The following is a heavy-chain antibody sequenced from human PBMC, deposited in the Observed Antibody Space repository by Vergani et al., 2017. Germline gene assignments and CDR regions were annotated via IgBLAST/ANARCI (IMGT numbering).Heavy chain of an antibody. CDR1: GYPFTSYG. V-gene: IGHV1-18*01. D-gene: IGHD6-13*01. Sequence: QVQLVQSGAEVKKPGASVKVSCKASGYPFTSYGISWVRQAPRQGLEWMGWIGAYNGNKSYAQKLQGRVTMTTDTSTSTAYMELRSLRSDDTAVYYCAKSGYSSSWYYWFDPWGQGTLVTVSS. J-gene: IGHJ5*02. CDR2: IGAYNGNK. CDR3: AKSGYSSSWYYWFDP.